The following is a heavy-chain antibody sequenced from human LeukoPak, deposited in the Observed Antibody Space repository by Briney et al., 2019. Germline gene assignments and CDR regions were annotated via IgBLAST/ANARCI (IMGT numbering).Heavy chain of an antibody. D-gene: IGHD3-16*02. Sequence: SQTLSLTCAISGDSVSRTNVAWNWIRQSPSGGLEWLGRTIYRSEWRHDYADSMKGRITISPDTSKNQFSLQLNSVTPEDTAVYYCATYRFDYWGQGTLVAVSA. CDR3: ATYRFDY. V-gene: IGHV6-1*01. CDR2: TIYRSEWRH. J-gene: IGHJ4*02. CDR1: GDSVSRTNVA.